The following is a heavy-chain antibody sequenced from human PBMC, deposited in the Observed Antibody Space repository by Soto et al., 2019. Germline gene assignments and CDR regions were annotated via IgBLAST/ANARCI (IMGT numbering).Heavy chain of an antibody. CDR2: IYPYDSNT. Sequence: GESLKISCKDSGYSFTSYWIAWVRQTPGKGLEWMGIIYPYDSNTRYSPSFQGQVTISADKSVSTAYLQWSSLKASDTAMYYCARGGSGTTSWLDPWGQGTLVTVSS. CDR1: GYSFTSYW. J-gene: IGHJ5*02. D-gene: IGHD3-10*01. V-gene: IGHV5-51*01. CDR3: ARGGSGTTSWLDP.